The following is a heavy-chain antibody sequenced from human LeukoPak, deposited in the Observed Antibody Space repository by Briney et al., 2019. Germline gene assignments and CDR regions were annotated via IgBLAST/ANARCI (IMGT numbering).Heavy chain of an antibody. D-gene: IGHD3/OR15-3a*01. J-gene: IGHJ4*02. CDR1: GFTFSSYW. Sequence: GGSLRLSCAASGFTFSSYWVHWVRQAPGKGLEWVARINSDGSTINHADSVRGRFTISRDNAKNSLYLQMNSLRAEDTAVYYCARGMDPYYFDYWGQGTLVTVSS. V-gene: IGHV3-74*01. CDR2: INSDGSTI. CDR3: ARGMDPYYFDY.